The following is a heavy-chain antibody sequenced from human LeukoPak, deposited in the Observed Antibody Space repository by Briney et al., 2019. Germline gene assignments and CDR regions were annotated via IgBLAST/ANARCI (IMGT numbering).Heavy chain of an antibody. CDR2: IIPIFGTA. CDR3: AISSGWYRAYFDY. D-gene: IGHD6-19*01. J-gene: IGHJ4*02. CDR1: GGTFSSYA. V-gene: IGHV1-69*06. Sequence: ASVKVSCKASGGTFSSYAISWVRQAPGQGLEWMGGIIPIFGTANYAQKFQGRVTITADKSTSTAYMELSSLRSDDTAVYYCAISSGWYRAYFDYWGQGTLVTVSS.